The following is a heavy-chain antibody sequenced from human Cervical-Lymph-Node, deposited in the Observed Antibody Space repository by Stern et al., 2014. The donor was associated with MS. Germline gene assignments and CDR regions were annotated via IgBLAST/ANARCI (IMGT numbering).Heavy chain of an antibody. CDR1: GASVGGGDWY. J-gene: IGHJ3*02. CDR3: AGAIGKYELLESFDM. D-gene: IGHD1-1*01. Sequence: MQLVESGPGLVKPSQTLSLACAVSGASVGGGDWYWSWLRPPPGKGLEWLGHIYYSGTTYYKPSLKSRLIISLDTSKNQFSLNLTSVTAADTAVYYCAGAIGKYELLESFDMWGQGTMVTVSS. V-gene: IGHV4-30-4*01. CDR2: IYYSGTT.